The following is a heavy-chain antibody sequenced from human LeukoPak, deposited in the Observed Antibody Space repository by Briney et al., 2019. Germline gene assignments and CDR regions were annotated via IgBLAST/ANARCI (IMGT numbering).Heavy chain of an antibody. J-gene: IGHJ4*02. CDR1: GASIRTYY. V-gene: IGHV4-59*13. Sequence: PSETLSLTCTVSGASIRTYYGSWLRHPPGEGGKRIGLLDYSGATNYNPSLHCRVTISIATSKHQFSLKLRSAPAADMAVYYCARGGRYSAFDYWGPGSLVTVSS. CDR3: ARGGRYSAFDY. CDR2: LDYSGAT. D-gene: IGHD5-12*01.